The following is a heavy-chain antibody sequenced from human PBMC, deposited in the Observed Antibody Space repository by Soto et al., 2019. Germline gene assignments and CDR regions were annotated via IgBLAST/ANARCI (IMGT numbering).Heavy chain of an antibody. V-gene: IGHV4-30-4*08. Sequence: LSLTCTVSGGSISTDDYYWTWIRQPPGKGLEWIGYIYFRGSTYYNPSLESRVAISVDTSREQFSLRVNSVTAADTAVYYCVGQDSSAYFFEHWGQGTLVTVSS. CDR2: IYFRGST. CDR1: GGSISTDDYY. CDR3: VGQDSSAYFFEH. D-gene: IGHD6-6*01. J-gene: IGHJ4*02.